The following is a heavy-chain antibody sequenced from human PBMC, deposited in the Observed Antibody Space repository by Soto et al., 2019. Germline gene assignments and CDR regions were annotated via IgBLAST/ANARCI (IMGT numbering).Heavy chain of an antibody. CDR1: GFTFSNYW. CDR3: AKDLKGYYYYGMDV. CDR2: INADGSST. V-gene: IGHV3-74*01. Sequence: PGGSLRLSCAASGFTFSNYWMHWVRQAPGKGLVWVSLINADGSSTNYVDSVKGRFTISRDNTKNTVYLQMNSLRAEDTAVYYCAKDLKGYYYYGMDVWGQGTTVTVSS. J-gene: IGHJ6*02.